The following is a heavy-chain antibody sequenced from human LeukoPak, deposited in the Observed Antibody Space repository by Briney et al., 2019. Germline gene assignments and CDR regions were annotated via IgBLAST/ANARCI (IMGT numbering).Heavy chain of an antibody. Sequence: ASETLSLTCAVYGGSFSGYYWSWIRQPPGKGLEWIGEINHSGSTNYNPSLKSRVTISVDTSKNQFSLKLSSVTAADTAVYYCASPLFYYDSSGYSYAFDIWGQGTMVTVSS. CDR2: INHSGST. J-gene: IGHJ3*02. V-gene: IGHV4-34*01. D-gene: IGHD3-22*01. CDR3: ASPLFYYDSSGYSYAFDI. CDR1: GGSFSGYY.